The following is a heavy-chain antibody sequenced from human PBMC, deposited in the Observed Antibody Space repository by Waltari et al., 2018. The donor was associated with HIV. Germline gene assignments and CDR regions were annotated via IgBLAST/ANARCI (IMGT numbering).Heavy chain of an antibody. J-gene: IGHJ4*02. CDR2: ISSSSSYI. CDR3: ARDKPDKSITIFLEPYYFDY. V-gene: IGHV3-21*01. D-gene: IGHD3-9*01. CDR1: GFTFSSYS. Sequence: EVQLVESGGGLVKPGGSLRLSCAASGFTFSSYSMNWVRQAPGKGLEWVSSISSSSSYIYYADSVKGRFTISRDNAKNSLYLQMNSLRAEDTAVYYCARDKPDKSITIFLEPYYFDYWGQGTLVTVSS.